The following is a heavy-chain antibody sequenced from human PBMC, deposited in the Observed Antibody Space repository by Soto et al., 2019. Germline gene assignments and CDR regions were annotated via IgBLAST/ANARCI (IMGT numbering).Heavy chain of an antibody. CDR3: ERSRYRYCSGGSCYSVAFDV. V-gene: IGHV1-2*04. Sequence: ASVKVSCKASGYTFTGYYMHWVRQAPGQGLEWMGWINPNSGGTNYAQKFQGWVTMTRDTSISTAYMELSRLRSDDTAVYYCERSRYRYCSGGSCYSVAFDVWGQGTMVTVSS. CDR2: INPNSGGT. CDR1: GYTFTGYY. D-gene: IGHD2-15*01. J-gene: IGHJ3*01.